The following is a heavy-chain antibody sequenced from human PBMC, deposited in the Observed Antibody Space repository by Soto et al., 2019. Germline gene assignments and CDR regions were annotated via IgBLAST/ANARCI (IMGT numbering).Heavy chain of an antibody. V-gene: IGHV1-69*13. Sequence: ASVKVSCKASGGTFSSYAISWVRQAPGQGLEWMGGIIPIFGTANYAQKFQGRVTITADESTSTAYMELSSLRSEDTAVYYCARDGGSGSYYRGFDPWGQGTLVTVSS. CDR1: GGTFSSYA. J-gene: IGHJ5*02. CDR2: IIPIFGTA. CDR3: ARDGGSGSYYRGFDP. D-gene: IGHD3-10*01.